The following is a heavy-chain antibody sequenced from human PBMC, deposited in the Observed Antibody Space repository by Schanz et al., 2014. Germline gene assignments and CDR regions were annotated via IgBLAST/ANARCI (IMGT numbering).Heavy chain of an antibody. J-gene: IGHJ6*02. V-gene: IGHV3-74*01. CDR2: INGDGSST. CDR1: GFTFSSYW. CDR3: AKDVRPVANTVHFYYMDV. D-gene: IGHD6-19*01. Sequence: EVQLVESGGGLAQPGGSLRLSCAASGFTFSSYWMHWVRQVPGKGPVWVSRINGDGSSTLYADSVKGRFTISRDNSKNTLYLQMNSLRAEDTAVYYCAKDVRPVANTVHFYYMDVWGQGTTXTVSS.